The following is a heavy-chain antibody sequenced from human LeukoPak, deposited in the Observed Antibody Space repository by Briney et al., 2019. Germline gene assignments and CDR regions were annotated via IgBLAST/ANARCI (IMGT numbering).Heavy chain of an antibody. CDR3: ARGNNYYDSSGLDFDY. CDR2: ISYDGSNK. J-gene: IGHJ4*02. V-gene: IGHV3-30-3*01. Sequence: GGSLRLSCAASGFTFSSYAMHWVRQAPGKGLEWVAVISYDGSNKYYADSVKGRFTISRDNSKNTLYLQMNSLRAEDTAVYYCARGNNYYDSSGLDFDYWGQGTLVTVSS. D-gene: IGHD3-22*01. CDR1: GFTFSSYA.